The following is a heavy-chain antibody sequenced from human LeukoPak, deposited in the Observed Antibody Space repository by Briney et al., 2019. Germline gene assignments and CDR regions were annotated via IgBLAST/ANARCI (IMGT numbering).Heavy chain of an antibody. V-gene: IGHV4-31*03. D-gene: IGHD3-10*02. Sequence: NPSQTLSLTCTVSGDSISSGGYYWSWIRQHPGKGLEWIGYIYFSGATFYNPSLKSRITISLDTSKQRFSLELKSLTAADTAVYYCAREKSVEIGFGYVQYWGPGTLVTVSS. CDR1: GDSISSGGYY. J-gene: IGHJ4*02. CDR3: AREKSVEIGFGYVQY. CDR2: IYFSGAT.